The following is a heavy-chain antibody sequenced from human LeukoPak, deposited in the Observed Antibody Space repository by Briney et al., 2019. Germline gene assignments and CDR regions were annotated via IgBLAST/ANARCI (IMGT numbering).Heavy chain of an antibody. D-gene: IGHD5-24*01. CDR2: IYYSGST. V-gene: IGHV4-59*01. J-gene: IGHJ4*02. CDR3: ARGRSWWLQRVFDY. Sequence: PSETLSLTCTVSGGSISSYYWSWIRQPPGKGLEWIGYIYYSGSTNYNPSLKSRVTISVDTSKNQFSLKLSSVTAADTAVYYCARGRSWWLQRVFDYWGQGTLVTVSS. CDR1: GGSISSYY.